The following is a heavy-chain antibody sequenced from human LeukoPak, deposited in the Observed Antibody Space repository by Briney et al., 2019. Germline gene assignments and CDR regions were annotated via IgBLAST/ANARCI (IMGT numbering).Heavy chain of an antibody. CDR3: ARHIQGGWDYWYFDL. D-gene: IGHD6-19*01. CDR2: IYYSGST. CDR1: GGSISSYY. J-gene: IGHJ2*01. Sequence: SETLSLTCTVSGGSISSYYWSWIRRPPGKGLEWIGYIYYSGSTNYNPSLKSRVTISVDTSKNQFSLKLSSVTAADTAVYYCARHIQGGWDYWYFDLWGRGTLVTVSS. V-gene: IGHV4-59*08.